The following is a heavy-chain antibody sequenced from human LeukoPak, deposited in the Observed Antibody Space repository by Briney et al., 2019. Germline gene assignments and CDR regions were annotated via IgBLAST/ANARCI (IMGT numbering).Heavy chain of an antibody. CDR1: GGSISSGSYY. CDR2: IYYSGIT. V-gene: IGHV4-39*01. D-gene: IGHD1-26*01. CDR3: ASWGATHHYFDS. J-gene: IGHJ4*02. Sequence: PSETLSLTCTVSGGSISSGSYYWGWIRQPPGKGLDWIGSIYYSGITYYNPSLKSRVTISVDTSKNQFSLKLSSVTAADTAVYYCASWGATHHYFDSWGRGTLVTVSS.